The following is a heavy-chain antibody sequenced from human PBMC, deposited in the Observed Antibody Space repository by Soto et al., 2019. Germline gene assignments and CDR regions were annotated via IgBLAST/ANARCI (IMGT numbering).Heavy chain of an antibody. Sequence: GGSLRLSCAASGFTFSNAWMNWVRQAPGKGLEWVGRIKSKTDGGTTDYAAPVKGRFTISRDDSKNTLYLQMNSLKTEDTAVYYCTTIGRPGIAAARRGYFDYWGQGTLVTVSS. J-gene: IGHJ4*02. CDR3: TTIGRPGIAAARRGYFDY. D-gene: IGHD6-13*01. CDR1: GFTFSNAW. CDR2: IKSKTDGGTT. V-gene: IGHV3-15*07.